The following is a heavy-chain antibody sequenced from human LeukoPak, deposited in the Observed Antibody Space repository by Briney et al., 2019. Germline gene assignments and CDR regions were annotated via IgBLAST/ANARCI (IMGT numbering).Heavy chain of an antibody. D-gene: IGHD3-10*01. CDR1: GFTVSSNY. Sequence: GGSLRLSCAASGFTVSSNYMSWVRQAPGKGLEWVSVIYSGGTTYYSDSVRGRFTISRDNSKNTLYLQMNSLTADDTAVYYCARGALLWFGGVIHADAFDLWGQGTMVTVSS. J-gene: IGHJ3*01. CDR2: IYSGGTT. V-gene: IGHV3-53*01. CDR3: ARGALLWFGGVIHADAFDL.